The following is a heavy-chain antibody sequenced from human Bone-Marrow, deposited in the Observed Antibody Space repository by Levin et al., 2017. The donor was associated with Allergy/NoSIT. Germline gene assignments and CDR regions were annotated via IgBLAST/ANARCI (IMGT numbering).Heavy chain of an antibody. Sequence: TSETLSLTCAVYGGSLSGYYWSWIRQPPGKGLEWLGEINHSGSTTYNPSLKSRVTISVDTSKNQFSLRRRSLTPAETAVYYCASYLYGGLDYWGRGTLVTVSS. V-gene: IGHV4-34*01. D-gene: IGHD3-16*01. J-gene: IGHJ4*02. CDR1: GGSLSGYY. CDR3: ASYLYGGLDY. CDR2: INHSGST.